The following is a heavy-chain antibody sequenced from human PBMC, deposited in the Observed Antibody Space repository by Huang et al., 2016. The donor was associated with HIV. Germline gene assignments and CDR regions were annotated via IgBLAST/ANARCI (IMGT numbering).Heavy chain of an antibody. CDR1: GFNFNNYD. CDR2: MNHKSGNT. CDR3: ARARGFLYDSTGYYSRYYFDS. D-gene: IGHD3-22*01. Sequence: QVQLVQSGAEVKKPGASVKVSCKASGFNFNNYDFNWVRQASGQGLEWMGWMNHKSGNTGYAQKFQGRVTMTRNTSITTAYMELRSLGSEDTAVYYCARARGFLYDSTGYYSRYYFDSWGQGTLVTISS. V-gene: IGHV1-8*02. J-gene: IGHJ4*02.